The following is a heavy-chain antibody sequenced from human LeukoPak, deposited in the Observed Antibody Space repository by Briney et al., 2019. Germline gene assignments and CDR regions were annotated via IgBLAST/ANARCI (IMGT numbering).Heavy chain of an antibody. Sequence: SGGSLSPSCAGSGFIFNNYAMHWVRQPPGKGLEWVSGISWNSGTIDYADSVRGRFTISRDNAKNSLYLQMDSLRVEDTAFYYCAKDNRRHYTSGPNPDSLHWGQGALVTVSS. D-gene: IGHD6-19*01. CDR2: ISWNSGTI. V-gene: IGHV3-9*01. CDR1: GFIFNNYA. CDR3: AKDNRRHYTSGPNPDSLH. J-gene: IGHJ4*02.